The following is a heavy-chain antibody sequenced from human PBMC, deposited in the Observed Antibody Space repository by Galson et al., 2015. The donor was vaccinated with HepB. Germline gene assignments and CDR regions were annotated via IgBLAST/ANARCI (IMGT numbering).Heavy chain of an antibody. J-gene: IGHJ4*02. CDR3: ARVKYHSDSSGPKKAFDY. Sequence: SLRLSCAASGFTFTTYAMTWVRQAPGKGLEWVSAISDDYTYNADSVKGRFTISRDNSKSTLYLQMNSLRAEDTAIYFCARVKYHSDSSGPKKAFDYWGQGTLVTVSP. CDR1: GFTFTTYA. V-gene: IGHV3-23*01. D-gene: IGHD3-22*01. CDR2: ISDDYT.